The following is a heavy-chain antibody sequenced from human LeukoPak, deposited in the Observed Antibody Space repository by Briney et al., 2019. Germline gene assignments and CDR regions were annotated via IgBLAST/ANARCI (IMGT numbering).Heavy chain of an antibody. D-gene: IGHD2-2*01. CDR1: GFTFSSYA. CDR2: ISGSGGST. CDR3: AKWGYCSSTSCHFDY. V-gene: IGHV3-23*01. Sequence: PGGPLRLSCAASGFTFSSYAMSWVRQAPGKGLEWVSAISGSGGSTYYADSVKGRFTISRDNSKNTLYLQMNSLRAEDTAVYYCAKWGYCSSTSCHFDYWGQGTLVTVSS. J-gene: IGHJ4*02.